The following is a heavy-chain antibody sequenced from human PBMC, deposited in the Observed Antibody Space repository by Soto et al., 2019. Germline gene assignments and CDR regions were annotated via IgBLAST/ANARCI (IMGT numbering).Heavy chain of an antibody. CDR3: AKGGGSARDFDY. CDR2: TSYDGNNK. CDR1: GFTFGNYG. V-gene: IGHV3-30*18. Sequence: GSLRLSCTGSGFTFGNYGMHWVRQAPGKGLEWVASTSYDGNNKYYADSLKGRFTISRDNSKKMVYLQMTSLGPEDTAVYYCAKGGGSARDFDYWGQGALVTAPQ. D-gene: IGHD1-26*01. J-gene: IGHJ4*02.